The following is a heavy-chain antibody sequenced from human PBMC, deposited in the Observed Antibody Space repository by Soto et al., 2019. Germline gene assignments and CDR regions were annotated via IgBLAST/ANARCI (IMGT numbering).Heavy chain of an antibody. V-gene: IGHV4-59*01. CDR1: GGSISSYY. Sequence: SETLSLTCTVSGGSISSYYWSWIRQPPGKGLEWIGYIYYSGSTNYNPSLKSRVTISVDTSKNQFSLKLSSVTAADTAVYYCAREFYGDYFDYWGQGTLVTVSS. J-gene: IGHJ4*02. D-gene: IGHD4-17*01. CDR3: AREFYGDYFDY. CDR2: IYYSGST.